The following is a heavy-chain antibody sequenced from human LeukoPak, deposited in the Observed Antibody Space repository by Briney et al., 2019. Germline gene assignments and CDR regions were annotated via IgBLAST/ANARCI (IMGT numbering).Heavy chain of an antibody. Sequence: PSETLSLTCTVSGGSISSSSYYWGWIRQPPGKGLEWIGSIYYSGSTYYNPSLKSRVTISVDTSKNQFSLKLSSVTAADTAVYYCARGHIAAAGANDYWGQGTRVTVSS. CDR1: GGSISSSSYY. D-gene: IGHD6-13*01. V-gene: IGHV4-39*07. CDR3: ARGHIAAAGANDY. J-gene: IGHJ4*02. CDR2: IYYSGST.